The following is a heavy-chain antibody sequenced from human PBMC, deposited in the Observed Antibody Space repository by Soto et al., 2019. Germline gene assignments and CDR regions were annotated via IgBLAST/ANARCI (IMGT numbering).Heavy chain of an antibody. J-gene: IGHJ5*02. CDR3: ARAWTATAGWANWFDR. Sequence: QVQLQESGPGLVEPSQTLSLTCTVSGGSISGEGYYWSWIRQYSGRVLEWIGYIHYSGSTYYNPSLKSRVIISVDTSKTQFFLNLSSMTAADTAVYYCARAWTATAGWANWFDRWGQGTLVTVSS. D-gene: IGHD6-13*01. CDR1: GGSISGEGYY. V-gene: IGHV4-31*03. CDR2: IHYSGST.